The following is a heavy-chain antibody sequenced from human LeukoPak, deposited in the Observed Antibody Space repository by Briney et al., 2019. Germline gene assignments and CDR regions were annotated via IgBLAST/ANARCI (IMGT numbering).Heavy chain of an antibody. J-gene: IGHJ6*02. D-gene: IGHD6-19*01. CDR2: ISSSSSYI. CDR3: ARCIAVADPRPYYYGMDV. V-gene: IGHV3-21*05. Sequence: GGSLRLSCAASGFTFSSYSMNWVRQAPGKGLEWVSYISSSSSYIYYADSVKGRFTISRDNAKNSLYLQMNSLRAEDTAVYYCARCIAVADPRPYYYGMDVWGQGTTVTVSS. CDR1: GFTFSSYS.